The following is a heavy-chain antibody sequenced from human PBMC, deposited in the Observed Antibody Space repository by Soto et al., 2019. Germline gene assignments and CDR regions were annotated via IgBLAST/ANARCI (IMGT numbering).Heavy chain of an antibody. Sequence: LSLTCTVSGGSITNDGYYWSWIRQPPGKGLEWIGYIYYSGSTYYNLSLKSRVTISVDTSENHFSLMLTSVTAADTAVYYCARYSGYDYLDYWGQGTLVTVSS. J-gene: IGHJ4*02. CDR1: GGSITNDGYY. CDR3: ARYSGYDYLDY. D-gene: IGHD5-12*01. CDR2: IYYSGST. V-gene: IGHV4-31*03.